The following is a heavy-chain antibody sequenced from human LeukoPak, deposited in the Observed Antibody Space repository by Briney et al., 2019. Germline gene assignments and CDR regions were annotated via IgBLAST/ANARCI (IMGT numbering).Heavy chain of an antibody. CDR2: IIPIFGTT. D-gene: IGHD2-21*01. CDR1: GGTFSSYA. CDR3: ARDWSPANHIVLSH. Sequence: SVKVSCKASGGTFSSYAISWVRQAPGQGLEWMGGIIPIFGTTNYAQKFQGRVTITTDESTSTAYMELSSLRSEDTAVYYCARDWSPANHIVLSHWGQGTLVTVS. J-gene: IGHJ4*02. V-gene: IGHV1-69*05.